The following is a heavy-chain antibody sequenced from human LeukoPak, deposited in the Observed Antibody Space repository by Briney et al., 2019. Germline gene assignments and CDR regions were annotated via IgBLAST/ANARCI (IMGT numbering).Heavy chain of an antibody. J-gene: IGHJ6*02. Sequence: ASVKVSCKVSGYTLTELSMHWVRQTPGKGLEWMGGFDPEDGETIYAQKFQGRVTMTEDTSTDTAYMQLSSLRSEDTAVYYCATGFSPHYYDSSVSDVWGQGTTVTVSS. D-gene: IGHD3-22*01. V-gene: IGHV1-24*01. CDR1: GYTLTELS. CDR3: ATGFSPHYYDSSVSDV. CDR2: FDPEDGET.